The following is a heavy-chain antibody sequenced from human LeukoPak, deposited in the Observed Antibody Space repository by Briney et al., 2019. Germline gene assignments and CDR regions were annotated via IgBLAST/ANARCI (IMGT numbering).Heavy chain of an antibody. V-gene: IGHV1-69*05. J-gene: IGHJ4*02. CDR3: ARDLGHSSSWYPLDY. CDR1: GGTFSSYA. Sequence: SVKVSCKASGGTFSSYAISWVRQAPGQGLGWMGRIIPIFGTANYAQKFQGRVTITTDESTSTAYMELSSLRSEDTAVYYCARDLGHSSSWYPLDYWGQGTLVTVSS. CDR2: IIPIFGTA. D-gene: IGHD6-13*01.